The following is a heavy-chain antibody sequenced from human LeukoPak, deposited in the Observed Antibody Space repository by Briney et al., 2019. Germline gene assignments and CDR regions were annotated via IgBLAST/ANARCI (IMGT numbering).Heavy chain of an antibody. J-gene: IGHJ4*02. Sequence: PSETLSLTCTVSGYSISSGYYWGWIRQPPGKGLEWIGSIYHSGSTYYNPSLKSRVTISVDTSKNQFSLKLSSVTAADTAVYYCAKEAQGCSITSCYFDSWGQGTLVTVSS. V-gene: IGHV4-38-2*02. CDR1: GYSISSGYY. D-gene: IGHD2-2*01. CDR2: IYHSGST. CDR3: AKEAQGCSITSCYFDS.